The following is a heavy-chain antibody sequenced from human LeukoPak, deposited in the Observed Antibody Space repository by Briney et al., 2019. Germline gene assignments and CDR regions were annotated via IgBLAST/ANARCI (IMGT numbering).Heavy chain of an antibody. CDR1: GGSFSIYY. J-gene: IGHJ3*01. D-gene: IGHD1-1*01. Sequence: TSETLSLTCTVSGGSFSIYYWSWIRQPAGKGLEWIGRIYTSGNTNYNPSLKSRLTISADTSKNQFSLILNSVSAADTAVYYCAVGRPRNTTRLDDGYDFWGQGTMVTVSS. V-gene: IGHV4-4*07. CDR3: AVGRPRNTTRLDDGYDF. CDR2: IYTSGNT.